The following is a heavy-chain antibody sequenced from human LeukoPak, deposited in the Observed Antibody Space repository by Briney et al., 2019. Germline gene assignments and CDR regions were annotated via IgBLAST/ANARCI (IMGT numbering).Heavy chain of an antibody. CDR2: ISSSSIYI. V-gene: IGHV3-21*01. J-gene: IGHJ2*01. Sequence: PGGSLRLSCAASGFTSSSYSMNWVRQAPGKGLEWVSSISSSSIYIYYADSVKGRFTISRDNAKNSLYLQMSSLRAEDTAVYYCAREERDGYNYYWYFDLWGRGTLVTVSS. CDR1: GFTSSSYS. CDR3: AREERDGYNYYWYFDL. D-gene: IGHD5-24*01.